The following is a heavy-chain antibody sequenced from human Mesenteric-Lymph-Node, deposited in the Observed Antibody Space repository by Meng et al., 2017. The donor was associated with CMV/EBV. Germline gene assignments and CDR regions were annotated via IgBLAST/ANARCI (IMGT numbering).Heavy chain of an antibody. CDR3: ARGRVVYCSSINCYSQNWFDP. D-gene: IGHD2-2*01. CDR1: FSGYY. J-gene: IGHJ5*02. Sequence: FSGYYGSWIRQPPGKGLELIGEINHSGGTNYNPSLKSRVTISVDTSKNQLSLKLGSVTAADTAVYYCARGRVVYCSSINCYSQNWFDPWGQGTLVTVSS. V-gene: IGHV4-34*01. CDR2: INHSGGT.